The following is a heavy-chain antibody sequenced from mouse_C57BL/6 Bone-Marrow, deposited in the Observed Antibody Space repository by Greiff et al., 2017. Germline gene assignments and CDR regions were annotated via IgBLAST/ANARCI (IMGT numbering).Heavy chain of an antibody. V-gene: IGHV5-4*01. J-gene: IGHJ4*01. CDR2: IIDGGSDT. CDR1: GFTFSSYS. Sequence: EVNLVESGAGLVKPGASLKVSCAASGFTFSSYSMHWVSQTPEKRLEWVATIIDGGSDTDYPDNVKGKFTITRDNAKNKLYLQMSHLTSEDTAMYYCAIDHSNYYTLDYWGQGTSVTVSS. CDR3: AIDHSNYYTLDY. D-gene: IGHD2-5*01.